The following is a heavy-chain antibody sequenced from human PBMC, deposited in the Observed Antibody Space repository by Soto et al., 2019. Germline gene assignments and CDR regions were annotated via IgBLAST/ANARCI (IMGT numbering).Heavy chain of an antibody. CDR1: GDTFSFYT. J-gene: IGHJ4*02. Sequence: QVQLVQSGAEVKKPGSTVKVSCTTSGDTFSFYTINWVRQAPGQGLEWMGRFIPMVRMSDYAQKFQGRVTISADKSTNTAYMVLSSLRSDDTAMYFCATNYGSGSSHLDHWGQGTLVTVSS. CDR2: FIPMVRMS. CDR3: ATNYGSGSSHLDH. V-gene: IGHV1-69*02. D-gene: IGHD3-10*01.